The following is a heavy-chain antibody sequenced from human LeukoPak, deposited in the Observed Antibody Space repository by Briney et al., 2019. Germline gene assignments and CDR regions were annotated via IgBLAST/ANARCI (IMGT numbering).Heavy chain of an antibody. CDR3: GKDPNGDCVGAFDF. CDR1: GFTFSSYA. CDR2: IRGTGGTT. J-gene: IGHJ3*01. D-gene: IGHD2-21*02. V-gene: IGHV3-23*01. Sequence: GSLRLSCAASGFTFSSYAMSWVRQAPGKGLERISAIRGTGGTTYYADSVKGRCTISRDNSRNTVYLQMNSLRAEDTALYFCGKDPNGDCVGAFDFWGPGTMVTVSS.